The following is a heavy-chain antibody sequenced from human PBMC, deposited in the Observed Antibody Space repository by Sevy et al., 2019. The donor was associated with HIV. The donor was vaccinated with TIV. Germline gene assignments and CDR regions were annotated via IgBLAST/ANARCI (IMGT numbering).Heavy chain of an antibody. CDR1: GFTFDDYA. CDR3: AKNQTSVATMVRGLDS. V-gene: IGHV3-9*01. D-gene: IGHD3-10*01. J-gene: IGHJ5*01. CDR2: LSWSGGNI. Sequence: GGSLRLSCAASGFTFDDYAMHWVRQAPGKGLEWVSGLSWSGGNIGYADSVKGRFTISRDNAKNSLYLQMNSLRPEDTAFYYCAKNQTSVATMVRGLDSWGQGTLVTVSS.